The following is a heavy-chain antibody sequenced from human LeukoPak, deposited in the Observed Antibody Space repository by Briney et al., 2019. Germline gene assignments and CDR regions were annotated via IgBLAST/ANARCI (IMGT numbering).Heavy chain of an antibody. Sequence: ASVKVSCKASGYTFTSYGISWVRQAPGQGLEWMGWISAYNGNTNYAQKLQGRVTMTRNTSISTAYMELSSLRSEDTAVYYCARGHRKSYSSGGRDYWGQGTLVTVSS. J-gene: IGHJ4*02. CDR3: ARGHRKSYSSGGRDY. D-gene: IGHD6-19*01. V-gene: IGHV1-18*01. CDR2: ISAYNGNT. CDR1: GYTFTSYG.